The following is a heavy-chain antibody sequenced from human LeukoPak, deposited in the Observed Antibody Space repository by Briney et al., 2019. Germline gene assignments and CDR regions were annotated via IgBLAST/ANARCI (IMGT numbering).Heavy chain of an antibody. D-gene: IGHD3-3*01. CDR3: ASTPRLRFLEWSYYFDY. Sequence: GGSLRPSCETSTFSFSNYWMSWVRQAPGKGLEWVANIKQDGTEKNYVDSVKGRFIISRDNAKNSLYLQMNSLRVEDTAVYYCASTPRLRFLEWSYYFDYWGQGTLVTVSS. V-gene: IGHV3-7*01. J-gene: IGHJ4*02. CDR2: IKQDGTEK. CDR1: TFSFSNYW.